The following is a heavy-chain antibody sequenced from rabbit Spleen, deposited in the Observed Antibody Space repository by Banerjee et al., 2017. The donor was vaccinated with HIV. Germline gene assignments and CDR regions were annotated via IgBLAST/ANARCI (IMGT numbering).Heavy chain of an antibody. D-gene: IGHD8-1*01. CDR3: ARDAGTSFSTYGMDL. Sequence: EQLEESGGGLVKPEGSLTLTCKASGVSFSDKDVMCWVRQAPGKGLEWIGCIATGSGTTWYASWAKGRFTISKTSSTTVTLQMTTLTAADTATYFCARDAGTSFSTYGMDLWGPGTLVTVS. CDR2: IATGSGTT. CDR1: GVSFSDKDV. V-gene: IGHV1S45*01. J-gene: IGHJ6*01.